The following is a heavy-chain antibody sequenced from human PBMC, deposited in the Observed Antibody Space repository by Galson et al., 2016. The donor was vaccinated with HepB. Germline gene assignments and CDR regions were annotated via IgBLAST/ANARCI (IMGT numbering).Heavy chain of an antibody. V-gene: IGHV4-61*08. CDR1: GGSVSSRGYY. Sequence: SETLSLTCSVSGGSVSSRGYYWSWIRQSPGKTLEWIGYIYNNGSSNYNPSLKSRVTISIDTSKNLFCLRLSSLTAADTAVYYFVRDRATVGTPYWFDPWGQGTLVTVSS. CDR3: VRDRATVGTPYWFDP. D-gene: IGHD4-23*01. CDR2: IYNNGSS. J-gene: IGHJ5*02.